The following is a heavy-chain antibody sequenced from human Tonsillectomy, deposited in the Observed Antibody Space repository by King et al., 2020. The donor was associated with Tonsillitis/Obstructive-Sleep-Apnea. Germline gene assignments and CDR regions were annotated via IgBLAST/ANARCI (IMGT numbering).Heavy chain of an antibody. V-gene: IGHV3-11*01. Sequence: VQLVESGGGLVKPGGSLRLSCAASGFTFSDYYMSWIRQAPGKGLECVSYISRSGTIIYYADSVKGRFTISRDNAKNSLYLQMNSLRAEDTAVYYCARDWGRYYDSSGHPDAFDIWGQGTMVTVSS. CDR3: ARDWGRYYDSSGHPDAFDI. D-gene: IGHD3-22*01. CDR2: ISRSGTII. CDR1: GFTFSDYY. J-gene: IGHJ3*02.